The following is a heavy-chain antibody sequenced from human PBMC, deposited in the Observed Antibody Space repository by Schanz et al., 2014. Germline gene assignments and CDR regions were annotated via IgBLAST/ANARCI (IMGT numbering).Heavy chain of an antibody. Sequence: IKNPGSSVKVSCKASGGPFSSYTISWVRQAPGQWLEWMVRIIPILGIANYAQNFQGRVTITADKATSKAYRELTSLRSEDTVVYYCAGTYGSSTSLYTRYYY. CDR3: AGTYGSSTSLYTRYYY. V-gene: IGHV1-69*02. CDR2: IIPILGIA. D-gene: IGHD2-2*02. J-gene: IGHJ6*01. CDR1: GGPFSSYT.